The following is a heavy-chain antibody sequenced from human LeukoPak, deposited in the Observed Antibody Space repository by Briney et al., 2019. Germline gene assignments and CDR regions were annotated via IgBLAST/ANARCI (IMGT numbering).Heavy chain of an antibody. CDR1: GFTFSSYA. D-gene: IGHD1-26*01. J-gene: IGHJ4*02. V-gene: IGHV3-30-3*01. CDR3: ATSGLLFDY. CDR2: ISYDGSNK. Sequence: GGSLRLSCAASGFTFSSYAMSWVRQAPGKGLEWVAVISYDGSNKYYADSVKGRFTISRDNSKNTLYLQMNSLRAEDTAVYYCATSGLLFDYWGQGTLVTVSS.